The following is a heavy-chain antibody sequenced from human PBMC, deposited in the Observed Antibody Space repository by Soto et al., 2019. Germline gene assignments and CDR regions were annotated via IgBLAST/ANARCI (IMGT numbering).Heavy chain of an antibody. CDR3: ARGYYYDSSGWGY. D-gene: IGHD3-22*01. CDR1: GGSISSGGYY. Sequence: SETLSLTCTVSGGSISSGGYYWSWIRQHPGKGLEWIGYIYYSGSTYYNPSLKSRVTISVDTSKNQFSLKLSSVTAADTAVYYCARGYYYDSSGWGYWGQGTLVTVSS. CDR2: IYYSGST. V-gene: IGHV4-31*03. J-gene: IGHJ4*02.